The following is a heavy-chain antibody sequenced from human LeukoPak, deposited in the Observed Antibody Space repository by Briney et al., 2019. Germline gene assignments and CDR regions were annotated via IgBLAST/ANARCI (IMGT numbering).Heavy chain of an antibody. CDR2: IYYSGST. J-gene: IGHJ6*03. CDR1: GGSISSYY. CDR3: ARDRPGYGSGYYMDV. D-gene: IGHD3-10*01. V-gene: IGHV4-59*01. Sequence: PSETLSLTCTVSGGSISSYYWSWIRQPPGKGLEWIGYIYYSGSTNYNPSLKSRVTISVDTSKNQFSLKLSSVTAADTAVYYCARDRPGYGSGYYMDVWGKGTTVTISS.